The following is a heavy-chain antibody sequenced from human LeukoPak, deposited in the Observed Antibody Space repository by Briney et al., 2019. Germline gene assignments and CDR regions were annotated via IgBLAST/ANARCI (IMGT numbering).Heavy chain of an antibody. CDR1: GFTFINYE. CDR3: ARGSSGWPFDY. D-gene: IGHD6-19*01. J-gene: IGHJ4*02. V-gene: IGHV3-48*03. Sequence: GGSLRLSCAVSGFTFINYEMNWVRQAPGKGLEWVSHISSRGDTIYYADSVKGRFTISRDNAKSSLYLQMNSLSAEDTAVYYWARGSSGWPFDYWGGGTPVTVSS. CDR2: ISSRGDTI.